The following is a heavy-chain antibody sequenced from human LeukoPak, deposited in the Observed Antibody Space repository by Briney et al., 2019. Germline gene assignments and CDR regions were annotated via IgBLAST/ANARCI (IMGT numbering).Heavy chain of an antibody. Sequence: AETLSLTCAVSGGSISSSNWWRWGRQAPGKGLEGIGEIYPGGGTNDNPSLNSRVTTSIDKSNNHFSLMLTSATATDTAVYYCASESFDPWGQGTLVTVSS. CDR2: IYPGGGT. V-gene: IGHV4-4*02. CDR3: ASESFDP. J-gene: IGHJ5*02. CDR1: GGSISSSNW.